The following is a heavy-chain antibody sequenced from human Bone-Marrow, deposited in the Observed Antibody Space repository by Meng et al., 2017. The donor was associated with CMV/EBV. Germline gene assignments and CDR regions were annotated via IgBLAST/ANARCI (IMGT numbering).Heavy chain of an antibody. V-gene: IGHV4-59*01. Sequence: SETLSLTCNVSGGSISSYYWSYIRQPPGKGLEWIGYIYNSGRTNYNPSLKSRVTISADTYKNQFSLKLTSVTTADTAVYFCAREGGATYFPSGTFDIWGQGTMVTVSS. CDR2: IYNSGRT. CDR3: AREGGATYFPSGTFDI. J-gene: IGHJ3*02. D-gene: IGHD1-26*01. CDR1: GGSISSYY.